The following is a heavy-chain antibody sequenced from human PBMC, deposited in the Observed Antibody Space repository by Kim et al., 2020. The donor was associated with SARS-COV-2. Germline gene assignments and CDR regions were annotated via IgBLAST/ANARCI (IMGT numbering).Heavy chain of an antibody. CDR3: TTRISLYDSSGYPFFDY. J-gene: IGHJ4*02. V-gene: IGHV3-15*01. CDR1: GFTFSNAW. D-gene: IGHD3-22*01. Sequence: GGSLRLSCAASGFTFSNAWMSWVRQAPGKGLEWVGRIKSKTDGGTTDYAAPVKGRFTISRDDSKNTLYLQMNSLKTEDTAVYYCTTRISLYDSSGYPFFDYWGQGTLVTVSS. CDR2: IKSKTDGGTT.